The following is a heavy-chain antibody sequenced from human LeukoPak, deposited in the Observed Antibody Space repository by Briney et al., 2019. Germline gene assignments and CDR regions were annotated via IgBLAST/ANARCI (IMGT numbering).Heavy chain of an antibody. Sequence: MTSETLSLTCTVSGGSISSSSYFWSWIRQPAGKGLEWIGRIYTSGSTNYNPSLKSRVTMSVDTSKNQFSLKLSSVTAADTAVYYCAKGSRWFDPWGQGTLVTVSS. V-gene: IGHV4-61*02. CDR3: AKGSRWFDP. CDR1: GGSISSSSYF. J-gene: IGHJ5*02. CDR2: IYTSGST.